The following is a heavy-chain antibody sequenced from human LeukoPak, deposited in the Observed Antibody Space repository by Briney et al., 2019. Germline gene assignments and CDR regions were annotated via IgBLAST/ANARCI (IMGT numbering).Heavy chain of an antibody. D-gene: IGHD6-13*01. J-gene: IGHJ6*02. CDR1: GFTFSSYS. CDR2: ISSSSSTI. Sequence: GGSLRLSCAASGFTFSSYSMNWVRQAPGKGLEWVSYISSSSSTIYYADSVKGRFTISRDNAKNSLYLQMNSLRAEDTAVYYCARDRGIAAAGTLLYYYYGMDVWGQGTTVTVSS. CDR3: ARDRGIAAAGTLLYYYYGMDV. V-gene: IGHV3-48*04.